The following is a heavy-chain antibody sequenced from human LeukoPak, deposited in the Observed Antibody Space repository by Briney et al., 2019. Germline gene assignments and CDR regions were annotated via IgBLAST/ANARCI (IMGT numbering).Heavy chain of an antibody. CDR2: IYYGGST. CDR3: VRERLDSSGRVDY. Sequence: SETLSLTCAVSGGSISSYYWSGIRQPPGKGLEWIGYIYYGGSTDYNPSLKSRVTISKDTSKTQFSLRLSSVTAADKAVYYCVRERLDSSGRVDYLCQGTLVTVSS. D-gene: IGHD3-22*01. CDR1: GGSISSYY. V-gene: IGHV4-59*01. J-gene: IGHJ4*02.